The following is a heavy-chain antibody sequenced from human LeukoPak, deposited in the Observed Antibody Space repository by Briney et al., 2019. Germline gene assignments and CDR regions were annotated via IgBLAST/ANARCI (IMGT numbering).Heavy chain of an antibody. Sequence: SETLSPTCTVSGGSISSYYWSWIRQPPGKGLEGIGYIYYSGSTNYNPSLKSRVTISVDTSKNQFSLKLSSVTAADTAVYYCASGGDWNYGGYYFDYWGQGTLVTASS. V-gene: IGHV4-59*01. CDR1: GGSISSYY. D-gene: IGHD1-7*01. CDR2: IYYSGST. CDR3: ASGGDWNYGGYYFDY. J-gene: IGHJ4*02.